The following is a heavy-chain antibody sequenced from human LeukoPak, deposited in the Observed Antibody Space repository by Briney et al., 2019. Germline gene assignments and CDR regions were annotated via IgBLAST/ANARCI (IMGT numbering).Heavy chain of an antibody. J-gene: IGHJ4*02. D-gene: IGHD3-3*01. CDR1: GGSISSGSYY. V-gene: IGHV4-61*02. CDR2: IYTSGST. CDR3: ARDRVDYDFWSGPFDY. Sequence: PSDTLSLTCTVSGGSISSGSYYWSWIRQPAGKGLEWSGRIYTSGSTNYNPSLKSRVTISVDTSKNQFSLKLSSVTAADTAVYYCARDRVDYDFWSGPFDYWGQGTLVTVSS.